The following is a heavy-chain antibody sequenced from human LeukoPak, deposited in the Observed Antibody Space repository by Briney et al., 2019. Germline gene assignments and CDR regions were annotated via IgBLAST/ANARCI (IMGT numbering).Heavy chain of an antibody. J-gene: IGHJ4*02. CDR1: GFTFSSYA. CDR2: ISGSGGST. Sequence: GGSLRLSCAASGFTFSSYAMNWVRQAPGKGLEWVSGISGSGGSTYYGDSVKGRFTISRDKSNNTLYLQMNSQRAEDTAVYYCAKDWVSIVAVQIDYWGQGILVTVSS. D-gene: IGHD6-13*01. V-gene: IGHV3-23*01. CDR3: AKDWVSIVAVQIDY.